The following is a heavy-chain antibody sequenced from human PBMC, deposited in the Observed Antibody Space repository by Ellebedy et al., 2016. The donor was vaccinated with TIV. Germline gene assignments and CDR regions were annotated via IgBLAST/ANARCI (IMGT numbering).Heavy chain of an antibody. D-gene: IGHD3-10*01. CDR2: IIPSSGGT. CDR3: ARGVLLAGRGTFDY. J-gene: IGHJ4*02. Sequence: AASVKVSCKTSGYTFTGSYVHWVRQAPGQGLEWLGWIIPSSGGTSYAPKFQGRVAMTRDTSVSPAYMELTNLRSDDTAIYYCARGVLLAGRGTFDYWGQGALVTVSS. CDR1: GYTFTGSY. V-gene: IGHV1-2*02.